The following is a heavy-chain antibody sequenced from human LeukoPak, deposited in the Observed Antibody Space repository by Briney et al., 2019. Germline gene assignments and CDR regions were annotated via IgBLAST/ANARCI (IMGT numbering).Heavy chain of an antibody. V-gene: IGHV1-69*05. CDR1: GGTFSSYA. CDR3: ARGLKYCSGGSCKYLDYYYYMDV. J-gene: IGHJ6*03. CDR2: IIPIFGTA. D-gene: IGHD2-15*01. Sequence: GASVKVSCKASGGTFSSYAISWVRQAPGQGLEWMGGIIPIFGTANYAQKFQGRVTITTDESTSTAYMELSSLRSEDTAVYYCARGLKYCSGGSCKYLDYYYYMDVWGKGTTVTVSS.